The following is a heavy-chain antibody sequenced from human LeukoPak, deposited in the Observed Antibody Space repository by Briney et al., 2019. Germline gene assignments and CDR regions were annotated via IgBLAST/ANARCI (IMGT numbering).Heavy chain of an antibody. CDR2: INHSGST. Sequence: SETLSLTCAVYGGSFSGYYWSWLRQPPGKGLEWIGEINHSGSTNYKPSLKSRVNISVDTSKNQFSLKLSSVTAADTAVYYCATYSSSLFYFGYWGQGTLVTVSS. CDR3: ATYSSSLFYFGY. D-gene: IGHD6-13*01. CDR1: GGSFSGYY. V-gene: IGHV4-34*01. J-gene: IGHJ4*02.